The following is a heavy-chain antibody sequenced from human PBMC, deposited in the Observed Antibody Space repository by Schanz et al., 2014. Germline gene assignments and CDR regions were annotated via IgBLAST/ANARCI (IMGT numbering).Heavy chain of an antibody. CDR3: AKGRFGELSAFDI. J-gene: IGHJ3*02. V-gene: IGHV3-23*04. Sequence: EAHLVESGGGLVEPGGSLRLSCAASGFSFSSYAMGWVRQAPGKGLEWVSAISGSGGSTYYADSVKGRFTISRDNSKNTLYLQMNSLRAEDTAVYYCAKGRFGELSAFDIWGQGTMVTVSS. CDR2: ISGSGGST. D-gene: IGHD3-10*01. CDR1: GFSFSSYA.